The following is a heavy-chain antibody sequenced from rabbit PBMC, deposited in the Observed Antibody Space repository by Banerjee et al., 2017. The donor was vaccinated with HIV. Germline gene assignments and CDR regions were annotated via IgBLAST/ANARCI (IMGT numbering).Heavy chain of an antibody. CDR3: ARFIASFAGYGYANL. CDR1: GLDFSRRYW. CDR2: INTSSGNT. J-gene: IGHJ4*01. V-gene: IGHV1S45*01. Sequence: QEQLEESGGDLVKPEGSLTLTCKASGLDFSRRYWICWVRQAPGKGLEWIACINTSSGNTVYATWAKGRFTISRTSSTTVALQMTSLTAADTATYFCARFIASFAGYGYANLWGPGTLVTVS. D-gene: IGHD6-1*01.